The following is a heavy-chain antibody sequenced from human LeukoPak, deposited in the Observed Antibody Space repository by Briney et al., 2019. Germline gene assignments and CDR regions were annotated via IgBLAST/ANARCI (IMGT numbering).Heavy chain of an antibody. Sequence: GGSLRPSCAASGFTFNSYWMTWVRQAPGKGLEWVANIKEDGSQKYYVDSVKGRFTISRDNTENSLYLQMNSLRAEDTAVYYCAREYSGWGSNFDYWGQGTLVTVSS. CDR2: IKEDGSQK. J-gene: IGHJ4*02. CDR1: GFTFNSYW. CDR3: AREYSGWGSNFDY. D-gene: IGHD6-19*01. V-gene: IGHV3-7*03.